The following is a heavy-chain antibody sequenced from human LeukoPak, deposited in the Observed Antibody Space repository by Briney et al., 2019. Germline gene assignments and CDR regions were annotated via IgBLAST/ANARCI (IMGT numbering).Heavy chain of an antibody. CDR1: VFTSSSYW. V-gene: IGHV3-7*01. CDR2: IKQDGGET. D-gene: IGHD1-26*01. CDR3: ASRIVGAPNRNWFDP. J-gene: IGHJ5*02. Sequence: GGSLRLSCAPSVFTSSSYWMRSVPQAPRKGLEWVANIKQDGGETYNVESVRGRVTISRDKAKSSLYLQMNSLRAEDTAVYYCASRIVGAPNRNWFDPWGQGTLVTVSS.